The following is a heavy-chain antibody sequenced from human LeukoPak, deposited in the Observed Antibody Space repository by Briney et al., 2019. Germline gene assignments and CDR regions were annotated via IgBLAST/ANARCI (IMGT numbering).Heavy chain of an antibody. V-gene: IGHV3-30-3*01. CDR1: GFTFSSYA. D-gene: IGHD2/OR15-2a*01. J-gene: IGHJ4*02. Sequence: PGGSLRLSCAASGFTFSSYAMHWVRQAPGKGLEWVAVISYDGSNKYYADSVKGRFTISRDNSKNTLYLQMNSLRAEDTAVYYCASGFLGYWGQGTLVTVSS. CDR3: ASGFLGY. CDR2: ISYDGSNK.